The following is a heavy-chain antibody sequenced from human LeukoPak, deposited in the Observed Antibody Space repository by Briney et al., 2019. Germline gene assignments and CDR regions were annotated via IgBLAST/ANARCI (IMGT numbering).Heavy chain of an antibody. J-gene: IGHJ4*02. V-gene: IGHV3-7*03. CDR3: MKALDC. Sequence: GGSLRLSCAASGFTFSSYWMSWVRQAPGKGLEWVANIKEDGSEKYYVDSVKGRFTISRDDSQNTAYLQMNSLKTEDTAVYYCMKALDCWGQGTLVTVSS. CDR1: GFTFSSYW. CDR2: IKEDGSEK.